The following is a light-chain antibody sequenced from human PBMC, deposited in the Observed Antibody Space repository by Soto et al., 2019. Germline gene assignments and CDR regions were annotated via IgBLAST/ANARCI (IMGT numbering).Light chain of an antibody. CDR3: QPSSTPPQT. Sequence: DIVMTQSPDSLAVSLGERATINCKSSQSVLYSSNNKNYLAWYQQKPGQPPKLLISWASTRESGVPDRFSGSGSATDFNLNISSLQAEDVAVYYCQPSSTPPQTFGQGTKVEI. J-gene: IGKJ1*01. CDR2: WAS. CDR1: QSVLYSSNNKNY. V-gene: IGKV4-1*01.